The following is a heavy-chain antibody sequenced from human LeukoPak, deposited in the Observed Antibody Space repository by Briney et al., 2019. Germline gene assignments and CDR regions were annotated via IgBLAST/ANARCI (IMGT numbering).Heavy chain of an antibody. CDR1: GVSISSYY. Sequence: PSETLSLTCTVSGVSISSYYWSWIRQPPGKGLEWIGYIYYSGSTNYNPSLKSRVTISVDTSKNQSSLKLSSVTAADTAVYYRASSGSDYYDSRFYYYGMDVWGQGTTVTVSS. J-gene: IGHJ6*02. V-gene: IGHV4-59*01. D-gene: IGHD3-22*01. CDR3: ASSGSDYYDSRFYYYGMDV. CDR2: IYYSGST.